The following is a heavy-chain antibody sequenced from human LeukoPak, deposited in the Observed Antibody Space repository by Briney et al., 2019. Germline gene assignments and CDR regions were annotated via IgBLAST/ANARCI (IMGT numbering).Heavy chain of an antibody. CDR1: GSRFTSYW. Sequence: GGSLQISCQGSGSRFTSYWIGWVRRLPGKGLEWMGIIYPGDSDTRYSPSCQGQVTISADKSISTAYLQWSSLKASDTAMYYCARSKGGQNWFDPWGQGTLVTVSS. CDR2: IYPGDSDT. V-gene: IGHV5-51*01. CDR3: ARSKGGQNWFDP. D-gene: IGHD3-16*01. J-gene: IGHJ5*02.